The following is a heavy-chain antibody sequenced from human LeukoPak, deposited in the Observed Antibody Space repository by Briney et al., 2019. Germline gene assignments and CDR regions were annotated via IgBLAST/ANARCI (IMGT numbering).Heavy chain of an antibody. V-gene: IGHV3-9*01. D-gene: IGHD2-2*01. J-gene: IGHJ6*02. CDR1: GFTFDDYA. Sequence: GRSLRLSCAASGFTFDDYAMHWVRQAPGKGLEWVSDISWNSGSLGYADSVKGRFTISRDNAKNSLYLEMNSLRAEDTALYYCAKGCSSTSCPDGHYYGMDVWGQGTTVIVS. CDR3: AKGCSSTSCPDGHYYGMDV. CDR2: ISWNSGSL.